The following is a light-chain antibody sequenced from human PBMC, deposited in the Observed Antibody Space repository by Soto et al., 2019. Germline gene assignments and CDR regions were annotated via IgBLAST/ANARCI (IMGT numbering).Light chain of an antibody. J-gene: IGLJ2*01. CDR3: AAWDDSLNGQVV. V-gene: IGLV1-44*01. Sequence: QAVVTQPPSASGTPGQRVTISCSGSSSNIGSNTVNWYQQLPGTAPKLLNYSNNQRPSGVPDRFSGSKSGTSASLAISGLQSEDEADYYCAAWDDSLNGQVVFGGGTQLTVL. CDR2: SNN. CDR1: SSNIGSNT.